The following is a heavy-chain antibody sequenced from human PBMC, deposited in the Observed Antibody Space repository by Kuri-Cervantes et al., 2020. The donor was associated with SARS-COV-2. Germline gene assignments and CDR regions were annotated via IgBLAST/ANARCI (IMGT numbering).Heavy chain of an antibody. Sequence: SETLSLTCTVSGGSISSSSYYWGWIRQPPGKGLEWIGSIYYSGSTYYNPSLKSRVTISVDTSKNQFPLKLSSVTAADTAVYYCASPPPAAGHNWFDPWGQGTLVTVSS. CDR2: IYYSGST. V-gene: IGHV4-39*01. D-gene: IGHD6-13*01. J-gene: IGHJ5*02. CDR1: GGSISSSSYY. CDR3: ASPPPAAGHNWFDP.